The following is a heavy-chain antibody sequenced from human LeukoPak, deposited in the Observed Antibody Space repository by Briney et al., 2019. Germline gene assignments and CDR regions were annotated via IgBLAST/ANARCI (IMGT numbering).Heavy chain of an antibody. V-gene: IGHV3-74*01. CDR2: IDVVGTRT. CDR3: VRSMSCRNDF. D-gene: IGHD3-10*01. J-gene: IGHJ4*02. CDR1: GFIFSNYW. Sequence: GGSLRLSCAGSGFIFSNYWVHGVRQAPGKELVWVARIDVVGTRTDYADSVRGRFTISRDNAKNTIYLQMNSLTADDTAVYYCVRSMSCRNDFSGQGAVFSVSS.